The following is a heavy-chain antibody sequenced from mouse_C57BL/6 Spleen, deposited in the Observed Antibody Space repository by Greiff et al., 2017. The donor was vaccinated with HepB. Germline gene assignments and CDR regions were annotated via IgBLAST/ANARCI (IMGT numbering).Heavy chain of an antibody. D-gene: IGHD1-1*01. J-gene: IGHJ2*01. V-gene: IGHV1-69*01. Sequence: VQLQQPGAELVMPGASVKLSCKASGYTFTSYWMHWVKQSPGQGLEWIGEIDPSDSYTNYNQKFKGKSTMTVDKSSTTAYMQLSSLTSDDSAVYYCARGHYYCSSYPFDYWGQGTTLTVSS. CDR1: GYTFTSYW. CDR3: ARGHYYCSSYPFDY. CDR2: IDPSDSYT.